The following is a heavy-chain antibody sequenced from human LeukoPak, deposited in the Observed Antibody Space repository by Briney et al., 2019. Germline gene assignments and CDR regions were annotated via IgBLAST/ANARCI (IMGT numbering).Heavy chain of an antibody. CDR3: ARDILTATYGYFDY. V-gene: IGHV3-30-3*01. CDR2: TSYDGSNK. Sequence: GRSLRLSCAASGFTFSSYAMNWVRQAPGKGLEWVAVTSYDGSNKYYADTVKGRFTITRDNSKNTLYLQMNSLRTEDTAVYYCARDILTATYGYFDYWGQGTLVTVSS. J-gene: IGHJ4*02. CDR1: GFTFSSYA. D-gene: IGHD4-17*01.